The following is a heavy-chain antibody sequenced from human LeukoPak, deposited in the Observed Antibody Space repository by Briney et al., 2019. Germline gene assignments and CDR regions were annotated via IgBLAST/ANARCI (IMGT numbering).Heavy chain of an antibody. CDR3: AKPSGSGVDY. CDR2: IRYDGSNK. CDR1: GFTFSSYG. Sequence: GGSLRLSCAASGFTFSSYGMHWVRQAPGKGLEWVAFIRYDGSNKYYADSVKGRFTISRDNSKNTLYLQMNSVRSEDTALYYCAKPSGSGVDYWGQGTRVTVSS. J-gene: IGHJ4*01. V-gene: IGHV3-30*02. D-gene: IGHD1-26*01.